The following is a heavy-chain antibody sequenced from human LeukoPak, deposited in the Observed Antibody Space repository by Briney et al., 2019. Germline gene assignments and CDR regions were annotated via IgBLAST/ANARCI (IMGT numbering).Heavy chain of an antibody. CDR3: ARDGFSSSWPYYYYGMDV. V-gene: IGHV3-7*01. CDR2: IKQDGSEK. Sequence: GGSLRLSCAASGFTFSSYWMSRVRQAPGKGLEWVANIKQDGSEKYYVDSVKGRFTISRDNAKNSLYLQMNSLRAEDTAVYYCARDGFSSSWPYYYYGMDVWGQGTTVTVSS. CDR1: GFTFSSYW. J-gene: IGHJ6*02. D-gene: IGHD6-13*01.